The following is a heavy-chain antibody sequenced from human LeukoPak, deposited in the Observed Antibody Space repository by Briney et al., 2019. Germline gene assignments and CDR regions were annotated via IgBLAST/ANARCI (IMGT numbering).Heavy chain of an antibody. Sequence: ASVKVSCKASGYTFTSYYMHWVRQAPGQGLEWMGIINPSGGSTSYAQKFQGRVTMTRDTSTSTVYMELSSLRSEDTAVYYCARDGKPHYYDSSGYLEPYFVYWSQGTLVTVSS. D-gene: IGHD3-22*01. CDR2: INPSGGST. J-gene: IGHJ4*02. CDR3: ARDGKPHYYDSSGYLEPYFVY. CDR1: GYTFTSYY. V-gene: IGHV1-46*01.